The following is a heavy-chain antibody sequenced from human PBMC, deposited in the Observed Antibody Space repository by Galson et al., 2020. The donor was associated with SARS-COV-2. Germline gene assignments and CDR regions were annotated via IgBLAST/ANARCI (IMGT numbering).Heavy chain of an antibody. CDR2: IYHSGST. D-gene: IGHD3-3*01. Sequence: SETLSLTCTVSGYSISSGYYCCCRRQPPGKGVEGTGSIYHSGSTYYNPSFQSRVTITADTSKNQLSLKLSTVTAADTAVYYCARDVVPWDPYCDFWSGGYWTPPTNWFDPWRQGSLGTV. V-gene: IGHV4-38-2*02. CDR3: ARDVVPWDPYCDFWSGGYWTPPTNWFDP. CDR1: GYSISSGYY. J-gene: IGHJ5*02.